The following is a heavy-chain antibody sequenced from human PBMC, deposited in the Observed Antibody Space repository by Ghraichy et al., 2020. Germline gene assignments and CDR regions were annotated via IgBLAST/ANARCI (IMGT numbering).Heavy chain of an antibody. CDR2: ISYSGIT. V-gene: IGHV4-59*01. J-gene: IGHJ6*02. D-gene: IGHD3-10*01. CDR1: GGSIRSYY. CDR3: ARVPLTLGYGMDV. Sequence: SETLSLTCIVSGGSIRSYYWSWIRQPPGKGLEWIGYISYSGITSYKPSLKSRVTISVDTSKNQFSLTLRFVTAADTAVYYCARVPLTLGYGMDVWGQGTTVTVSS.